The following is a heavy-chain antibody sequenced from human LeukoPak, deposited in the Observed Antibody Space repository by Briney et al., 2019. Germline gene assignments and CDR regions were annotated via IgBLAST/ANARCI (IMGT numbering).Heavy chain of an antibody. Sequence: GESLKISCKGSGYSFTSYWIGWVRQMPGKGLEWMGIIYPGDSDARYSPSFQGQVTISADKSISTAYLQWSSLKASDTATYYCARQEGSGWYFGAFDVWGQGTMVTVSS. CDR1: GYSFTSYW. CDR2: IYPGDSDA. V-gene: IGHV5-51*01. J-gene: IGHJ3*01. CDR3: ARQEGSGWYFGAFDV. D-gene: IGHD6-19*01.